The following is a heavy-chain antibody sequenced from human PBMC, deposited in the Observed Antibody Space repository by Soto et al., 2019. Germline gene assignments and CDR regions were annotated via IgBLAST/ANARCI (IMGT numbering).Heavy chain of an antibody. Sequence: QVQLQQWGAGLLKPSETLSLTCAVYGGSFSGHSWTWIRQSPGKGLEWIGDINHSGRVNYSPSLTRRVTISLDTSKNQFSLTLSAVTAADTAMYYCSTRAYDTNGYYRFDPWGQGTLVTVSS. CDR3: STRAYDTNGYYRFDP. CDR2: INHSGRV. CDR1: GGSFSGHS. J-gene: IGHJ5*01. V-gene: IGHV4-34*01. D-gene: IGHD3-22*01.